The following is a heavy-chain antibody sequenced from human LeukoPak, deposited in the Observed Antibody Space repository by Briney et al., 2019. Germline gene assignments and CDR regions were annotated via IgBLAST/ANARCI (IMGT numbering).Heavy chain of an antibody. CDR2: MSAYNGNT. V-gene: IGHV1-18*01. Sequence: ASVKVSCKASGYTFTSYAMNWVRQAPGQGLEWKGWMSAYNGNTNYAQKLQGRVTMTTDTSTSTAYMELRSLRSDDTAVYYCARATYYDFWSGYSPRLDYFDYWGQGTLVTVSS. CDR3: ARATYYDFWSGYSPRLDYFDY. D-gene: IGHD3-3*01. CDR1: GYTFTSYA. J-gene: IGHJ4*02.